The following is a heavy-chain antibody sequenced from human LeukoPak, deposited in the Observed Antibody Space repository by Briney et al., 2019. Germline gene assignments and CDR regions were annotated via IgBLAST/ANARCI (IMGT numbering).Heavy chain of an antibody. Sequence: SETLSLTCTVSGGSISSGGYYWSWIRQHPGKGLEWSGYIYYSGSTYYNPSLKSRVTISVDTSKNQFSLKLSSVTAADTAVYYCARAVRFDYYYGMDVWGKRTTVTVSS. CDR3: ARAVRFDYYYGMDV. D-gene: IGHD3-16*01. V-gene: IGHV4-31*03. CDR1: GGSISSGGYY. J-gene: IGHJ6*04. CDR2: IYYSGST.